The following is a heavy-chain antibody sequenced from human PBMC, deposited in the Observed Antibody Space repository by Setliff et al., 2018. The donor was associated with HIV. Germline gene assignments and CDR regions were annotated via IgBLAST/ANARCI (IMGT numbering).Heavy chain of an antibody. Sequence: ASVKVSCKASGGTFSGYSISWVRQGPGQGLEWMGGIIPIFGTTNYAQKFQGRVTITADESTNTVYMELSSLRSDDTAVYYCARGNYYDSSVWVGPDVWGKGTTVTVSS. CDR2: IIPIFGTT. D-gene: IGHD3-22*01. V-gene: IGHV1-69*13. CDR1: GGTFSGYS. CDR3: ARGNYYDSSVWVGPDV. J-gene: IGHJ6*04.